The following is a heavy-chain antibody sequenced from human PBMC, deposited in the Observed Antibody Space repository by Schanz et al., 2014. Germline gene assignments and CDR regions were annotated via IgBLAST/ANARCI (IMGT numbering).Heavy chain of an antibody. Sequence: QVQLQESGPGLVKPSQTLSLTCTVSGGSIRSGTSYWSWIRQPAGKALEWVGRVFPNGITNYNPSLKSRVTTPLHTSKNQFPLPLTFLPAADTAVYYCARDTTWRLDLWGRGTLVTVSS. D-gene: IGHD1-1*01. V-gene: IGHV4-61*02. CDR3: ARDTTWRLDL. CDR1: GGSIRSGTSY. J-gene: IGHJ2*01. CDR2: VFPNGIT.